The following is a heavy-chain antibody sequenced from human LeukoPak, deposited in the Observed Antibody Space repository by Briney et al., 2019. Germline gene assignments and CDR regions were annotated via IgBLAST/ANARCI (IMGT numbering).Heavy chain of an antibody. CDR2: ISGSGGST. J-gene: IGHJ5*02. D-gene: IGHD6-13*01. V-gene: IGHV3-23*01. CDR3: AKEYSSSWYLDNWFDP. Sequence: GGSLRLSCAASGFTFSSYAMSWVRQAPGKGLEWVSAISGSGGSTYYADSVKGRFTISRDNSKNTLYLQMNSLRAEDTAVYYSAKEYSSSWYLDNWFDPWGQGTLVTVSS. CDR1: GFTFSSYA.